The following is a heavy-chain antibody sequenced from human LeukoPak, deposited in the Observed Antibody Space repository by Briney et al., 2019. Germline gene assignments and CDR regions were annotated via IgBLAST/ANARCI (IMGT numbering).Heavy chain of an antibody. CDR3: ARELPYYDFWSGPLDYYYYYYMDV. Sequence: SDTLSLTCTVSGYSISSGYFWAWIRQPPGQGLEWIGSIHHRGNSYYNPSLETRATVSVDTSKNQFSLKLSSVIAADTAVYYCARELPYYDFWSGPLDYYYYYYMDVWGKGTTVTVSS. CDR1: GYSISSGYF. CDR2: IHHRGNS. V-gene: IGHV4-38-2*02. D-gene: IGHD3-3*01. J-gene: IGHJ6*03.